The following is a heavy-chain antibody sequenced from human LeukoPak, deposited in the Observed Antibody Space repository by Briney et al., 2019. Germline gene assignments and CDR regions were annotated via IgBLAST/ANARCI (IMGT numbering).Heavy chain of an antibody. CDR3: ARRLSYRYGSLDY. D-gene: IGHD5-18*01. CDR1: GGSISSGGYY. J-gene: IGHJ4*02. V-gene: IGHV4-31*03. CDR2: IYYSGST. Sequence: SQTLSLTCTVSGGSISSGGYYWSWIRQHPGKGLEWIGYIYYSGSTYYNPSLKSRVTISVDTSKNQFSLKLSSVTAADTAVYYCARRLSYRYGSLDYWGQGTLVTVSS.